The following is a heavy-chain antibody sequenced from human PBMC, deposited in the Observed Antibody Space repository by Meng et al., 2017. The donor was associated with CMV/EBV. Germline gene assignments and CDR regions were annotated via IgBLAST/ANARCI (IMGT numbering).Heavy chain of an antibody. V-gene: IGHV4-61*01. J-gene: IGHJ4*02. D-gene: IGHD7-27*01. CDR2: IYYSGST. CDR3: ARVVLGTGGFDY. CDR1: GGSASSGSSY. Sequence: VYGGSASSGSSYWTWFRQPPGKGLEWIGYIYYSGSTNYNPSLKSRVTISVDTSKNQFSLKLSSVTAADTAVYYCARVVLGTGGFDYWGQGTLVTVSS.